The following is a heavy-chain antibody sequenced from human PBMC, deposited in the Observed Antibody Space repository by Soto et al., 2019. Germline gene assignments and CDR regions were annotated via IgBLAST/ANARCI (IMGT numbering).Heavy chain of an antibody. Sequence: SVKVSCKASGGTFSSYAISWVRQAPGQGLEWMGGIIPVFGTPDYSLKFRDRVTITADESTSTVYMELRSLTSEDTAVYYCARHLYDYVWGSYRHWGQGTLVTVSS. CDR3: ARHLYDYVWGSYRH. D-gene: IGHD3-16*02. V-gene: IGHV1-69*13. CDR1: GGTFSSYA. CDR2: IIPVFGTP. J-gene: IGHJ4*02.